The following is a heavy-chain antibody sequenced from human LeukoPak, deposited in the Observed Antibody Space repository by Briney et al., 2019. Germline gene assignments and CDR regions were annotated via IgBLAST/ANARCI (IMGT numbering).Heavy chain of an antibody. Sequence: SSETLSLTCTVSGGSISSYYWSWIRQPPGKGLEWIGYIYYSGSTNYNPSLKSRVTISVDTSKNQFSLKLSSVTAADTAVYYCARGRGSGTRLGDYWGQGTLVTVSS. V-gene: IGHV4-59*12. CDR2: IYYSGST. CDR1: GGSISSYY. CDR3: ARGRGSGTRLGDY. D-gene: IGHD3-16*01. J-gene: IGHJ4*02.